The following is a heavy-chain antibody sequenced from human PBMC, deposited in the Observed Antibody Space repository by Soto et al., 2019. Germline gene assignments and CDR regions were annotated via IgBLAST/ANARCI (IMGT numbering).Heavy chain of an antibody. J-gene: IGHJ2*01. Sequence: QVLLMQSGAEVRKPGASVKVSCEASGYKFTSYTLHWVRQAPGQRLEWMGWINAANGDTKYSQKFQARVSITSDSSANKAYMDLSSLRSEDTAVYYCARPGSTVKLPGGNFYLWGRGTPVTVSS. V-gene: IGHV1-3*01. CDR2: INAANGDT. D-gene: IGHD3-16*01. CDR3: ARPGSTVKLPGGNFYL. CDR1: GYKFTSYT.